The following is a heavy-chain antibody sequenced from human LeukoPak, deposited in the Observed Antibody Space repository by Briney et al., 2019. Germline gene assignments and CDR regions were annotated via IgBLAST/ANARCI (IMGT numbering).Heavy chain of an antibody. Sequence: GASVKVSCKASGYTFISYGFSWVRQAPGQGLEWMGWISHYSGNTVYAQEVQGRVTLTTDTSTSTAYMELRNLRSDDTAIYYCATHASSTRSQSPPYYWGQGTLVTVSS. CDR3: ATHASSTRSQSPPYY. J-gene: IGHJ4*02. CDR2: ISHYSGNT. CDR1: GYTFISYG. V-gene: IGHV1-18*01. D-gene: IGHD2-2*01.